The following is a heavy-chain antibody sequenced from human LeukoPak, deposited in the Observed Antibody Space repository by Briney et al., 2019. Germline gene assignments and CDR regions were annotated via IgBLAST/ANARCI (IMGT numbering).Heavy chain of an antibody. CDR3: AKDRYCRGGNCYSPLDY. J-gene: IGHJ4*02. D-gene: IGHD2-15*01. CDR1: GFTFDDYG. CDR2: ISGDGDTT. V-gene: IGHV3-43*02. Sequence: EGSLRLSCAASGFTFDDYGMHWVRQAPGKGLEWVSLISGDGDTTYYADSVKGRFTISRDNSKKSLFLQMSSLRTEDTALYYCAKDRYCRGGNCYSPLDYWGQGTLVTVSS.